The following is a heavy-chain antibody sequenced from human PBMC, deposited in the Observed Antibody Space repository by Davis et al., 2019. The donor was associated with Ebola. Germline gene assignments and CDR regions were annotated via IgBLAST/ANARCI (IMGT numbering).Heavy chain of an antibody. Sequence: ESLKIPRHDSGDRFTSHWIGWVRQMPGKGLERIGILYTCDSDTRYSPSFRGQVTILADKCTKTAFLQWSSLRASDTAMYYCASLRRTITGMDDAFDIWGQGTMVTVSS. J-gene: IGHJ3*02. V-gene: IGHV5-51*01. CDR1: GDRFTSHW. D-gene: IGHD2-8*02. CDR3: ASLRRTITGMDDAFDI. CDR2: LYTCDSDT.